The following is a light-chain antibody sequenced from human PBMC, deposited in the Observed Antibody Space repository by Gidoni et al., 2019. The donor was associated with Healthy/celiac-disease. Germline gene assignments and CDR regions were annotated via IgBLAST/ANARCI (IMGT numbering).Light chain of an antibody. V-gene: IGKV1-33*01. J-gene: IGKJ2*01. CDR2: DAS. CDR3: QQYDNLPYT. Sequence: DIQMTKSPSSLSASVGDRVTITCQASQDISNYLNWYQQKPGKAPKLLIYDASNLATGVPSRFSGSGSGTDFAFTISSLQPEDIATYYCQQYDNLPYTFGQGTKLEIK. CDR1: QDISNY.